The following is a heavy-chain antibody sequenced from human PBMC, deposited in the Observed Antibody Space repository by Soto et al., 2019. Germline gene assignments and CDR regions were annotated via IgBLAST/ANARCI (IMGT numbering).Heavy chain of an antibody. Sequence: EVQLVQSGAEVKKPGESLKISCKGSGYDFTGKWIGWVRQMPGKGLEWMGIIYPRDSDTSYSPSFRGQVTITVDKSISTAYLQWSSLKASDTALYYCATLGQMATMGGAPDYWGQGTQVTVSS. CDR3: ATLGQMATMGGAPDY. CDR1: GYDFTGKW. V-gene: IGHV5-51*03. D-gene: IGHD5-12*01. CDR2: IYPRDSDT. J-gene: IGHJ4*02.